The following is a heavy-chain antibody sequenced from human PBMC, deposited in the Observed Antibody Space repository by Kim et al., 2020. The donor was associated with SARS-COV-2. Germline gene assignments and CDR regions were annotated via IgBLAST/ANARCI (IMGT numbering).Heavy chain of an antibody. D-gene: IGHD2-2*02. CDR2: IWYDGSNK. CDR3: ARELPVVPAAIRFYYGMDV. CDR1: GFTFSSYG. J-gene: IGHJ6*02. V-gene: IGHV3-33*01. Sequence: GGSLRLSCEASGFTFSSYGMHWVRQAPGKGLEWVAVIWYDGSNKYYADSVKGRFTISRDNSKNTLYLQMNSLRAEDTAVYYCARELPVVPAAIRFYYGMDVWGQRTTVTVSS.